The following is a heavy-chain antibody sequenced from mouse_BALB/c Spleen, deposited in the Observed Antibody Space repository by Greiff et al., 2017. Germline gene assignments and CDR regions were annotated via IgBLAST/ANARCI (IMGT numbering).Heavy chain of an antibody. Sequence: QVQLQQSGPSLVQPSQSLSITCTVSGFSLTSYGVHWVRQSPGKGLEWLGVIWRGGSTDYNAAFMSSLSITKDNSKSQVFFKMNSLQADDTAIYYCAKKEGPYYGLYYYAMDYWGQGTSVTVSS. V-gene: IGHV2-5-1*01. D-gene: IGHD2-10*01. CDR2: IWRGGST. CDR3: AKKEGPYYGLYYYAMDY. CDR1: GFSLTSYG. J-gene: IGHJ4*01.